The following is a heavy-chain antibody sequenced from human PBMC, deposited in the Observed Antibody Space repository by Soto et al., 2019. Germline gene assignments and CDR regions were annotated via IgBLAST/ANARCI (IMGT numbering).Heavy chain of an antibody. Sequence: PSESLSLTCTVSGDSLSSSDYYWGWVRQPPGKGLEWIGSIYSSGSTYYNPSLKSRLTISVDTSKNQFSLNLSSVTAADTAVYYCVRFSDYWGQGALVTVSS. J-gene: IGHJ4*02. V-gene: IGHV4-39*01. CDR1: GDSLSSSDYY. CDR2: IYSSGST. CDR3: VRFSDY.